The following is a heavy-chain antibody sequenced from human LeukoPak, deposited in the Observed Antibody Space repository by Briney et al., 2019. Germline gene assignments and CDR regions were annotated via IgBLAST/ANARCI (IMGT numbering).Heavy chain of an antibody. CDR2: MNPNSGNT. J-gene: IGHJ4*02. CDR1: GYTFTSYD. Sequence: ASVKVSCKASGYTFTSYDINWVRQATGQGLEWMGWMNPNSGNTGYAQKFQGRVTMTRNTSISTAYMELSSLRSEDTAVYYCARALPLTTMVNFDYWGQGALVTVSS. D-gene: IGHD5-18*01. CDR3: ARALPLTTMVNFDY. V-gene: IGHV1-8*01.